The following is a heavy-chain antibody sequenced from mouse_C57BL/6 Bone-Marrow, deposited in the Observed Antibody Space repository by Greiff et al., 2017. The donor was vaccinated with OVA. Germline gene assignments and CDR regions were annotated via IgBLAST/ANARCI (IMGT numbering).Heavy chain of an antibody. CDR3: ARHIYYDHRYYYAMDY. V-gene: IGHV2-6-1*01. CDR2: IWSDGST. Sequence: QVQLQQSGPGLVAPSQSLSITCTVSGFSLTSYGVHWVRQPPGKGLEWLVVIWSDGSTTYNSALKSRLSISKDNSKSQVFLKMNSLQTDDTAMYYCARHIYYDHRYYYAMDYWGQGTSVTVSS. D-gene: IGHD2-4*01. CDR1: GFSLTSYG. J-gene: IGHJ4*01.